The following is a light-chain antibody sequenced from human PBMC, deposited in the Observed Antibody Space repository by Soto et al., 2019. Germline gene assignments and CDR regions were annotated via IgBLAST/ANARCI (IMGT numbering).Light chain of an antibody. V-gene: IGKV1-5*01. J-gene: IGKJ1*01. CDR3: QQYTTYWP. Sequence: DIQMTQSPSTLSASFGARVTMTCRASQSVSNWLAWYQQKPGKAPKLLIYDASTLEDGVSSRFSGSGSGTEFTLSISSLQPDDYATYYCQQYTTYWPFGQGAKVEIK. CDR1: QSVSNW. CDR2: DAS.